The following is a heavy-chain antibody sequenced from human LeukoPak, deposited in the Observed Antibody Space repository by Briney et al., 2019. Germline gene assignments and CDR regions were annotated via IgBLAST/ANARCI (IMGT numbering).Heavy chain of an antibody. V-gene: IGHV4-59*01. J-gene: IGHJ4*02. CDR1: GGSISSYY. CDR3: ARGSDFWSGYPATFDY. D-gene: IGHD3-3*01. Sequence: PSETLSLTCTVSGGSISSYYWSWIRQPPGKGLEWIGYIYYSGSTNYNPSLKSRVTISVDTSKNQFSPKLSSVTAADTAVYYCARGSDFWSGYPATFDYWGQGTLVTVSS. CDR2: IYYSGST.